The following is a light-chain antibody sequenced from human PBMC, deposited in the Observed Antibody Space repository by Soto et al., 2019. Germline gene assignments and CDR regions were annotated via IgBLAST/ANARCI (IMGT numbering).Light chain of an antibody. J-gene: IGKJ1*01. Sequence: EIVLTQAPGALASPPGGRGTRSCRASKRFSRSYVAWYQQNPGQAPSLLIYSAPSRATGIPDRFSGSGSGTDFPLPTSSLEPEDFGVYYCHQYGSSSRPFAQGPKWKS. CDR3: HQYGSSSRP. CDR2: SAP. V-gene: IGKV3-20*01. CDR1: KRFSRSY.